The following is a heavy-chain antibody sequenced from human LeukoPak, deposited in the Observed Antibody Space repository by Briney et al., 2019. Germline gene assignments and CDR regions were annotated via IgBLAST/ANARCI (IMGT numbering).Heavy chain of an antibody. J-gene: IGHJ4*02. Sequence: SGTLSLTCAVYGGSFSGYYWRWIRQPPGKGLEWIGEINHSGSTNYNPSLKSRVTISVDTSKNQFSLKLSSVTAADTAVYYCARGGTRYFDWLRFDYWGQGTLVTVSS. CDR1: GGSFSGYY. D-gene: IGHD3-9*01. CDR2: INHSGST. V-gene: IGHV4-34*01. CDR3: ARGGTRYFDWLRFDY.